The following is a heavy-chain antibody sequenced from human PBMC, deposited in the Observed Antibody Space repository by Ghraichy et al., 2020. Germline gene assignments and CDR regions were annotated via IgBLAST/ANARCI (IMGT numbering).Heavy chain of an antibody. CDR1: GFTVSSNY. CDR3: ARDIYSSGWFDY. J-gene: IGHJ5*01. D-gene: IGHD6-19*01. CDR2: IYSGGST. V-gene: IGHV3-53*01. Sequence: LSLTCAASGFTVSSNYMSWVRQAPGKGLEWVSVIYSGGSTYYADSVKGRFTISRDNSKNTLYLQMNSLRAEDTAVYYCARDIYSSGWFDYWGQGTLVTVSS.